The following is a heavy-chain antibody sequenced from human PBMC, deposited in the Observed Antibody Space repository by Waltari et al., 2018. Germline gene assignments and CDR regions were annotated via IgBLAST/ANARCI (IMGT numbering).Heavy chain of an antibody. CDR3: ARESDIVVVVAATKGGWFDP. CDR1: GGTFSSYT. CDR2: IIPILGIA. Sequence: QVQLVQSGAEVKKPGSSVKVSCKASGGTFSSYTISWVRQAPGQGLEWIGRIIPILGIANYAQKFQGRVTITAAKSTSTAYMELSSLRSEDTAVYYCARESDIVVVVAATKGGWFDPWGQGTLVTVSS. V-gene: IGHV1-69*08. J-gene: IGHJ5*02. D-gene: IGHD2-15*01.